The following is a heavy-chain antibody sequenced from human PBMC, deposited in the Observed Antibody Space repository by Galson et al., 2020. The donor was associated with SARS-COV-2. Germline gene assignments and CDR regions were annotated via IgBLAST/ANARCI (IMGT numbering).Heavy chain of an antibody. CDR1: GGSISSGGYY. V-gene: IGHV4-31*01. Sequence: SETLSLTCTVSGGSISSGGYYWSWIRQHPGKGLEWIGYIYSSGSTSYNPSLKSLVTISVDTSKNQFSLNLKSVSAADTAVYYCARTQVVRGWYDAFDIWGQGTMVTVSS. CDR3: ARTQVVRGWYDAFDI. J-gene: IGHJ3*02. CDR2: IYSSGST. D-gene: IGHD6-19*01.